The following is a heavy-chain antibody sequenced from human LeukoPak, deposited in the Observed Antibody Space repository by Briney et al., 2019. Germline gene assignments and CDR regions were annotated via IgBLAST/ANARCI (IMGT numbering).Heavy chain of an antibody. CDR3: ARELSSGWSPYYYYMDV. CDR1: GDSVSSNSAA. CDR2: TYCRSKWYN. V-gene: IGHV6-1*01. J-gene: IGHJ6*03. Sequence: SQTLSLTCAISGDSVSSNSAAWNWIRQSPSRGLEWLGRTYCRSKWYNDYAVSVKSRITINPDTSKNQFSLQLNSVTPEDTAVYYCARELSSGWSPYYYYMDVWGKGTTVTVSS. D-gene: IGHD6-19*01.